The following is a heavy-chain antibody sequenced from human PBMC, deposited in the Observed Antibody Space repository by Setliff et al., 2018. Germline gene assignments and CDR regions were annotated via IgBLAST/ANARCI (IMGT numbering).Heavy chain of an antibody. D-gene: IGHD3-22*01. Sequence: GASVKVSCKASGGAFSTYSLSWVRQAPGQGFEWVGRIIPIFGSPHYAQRFQDRVIITADESTRTAYMELSSVRFEDTAAYYCARDTRDRYDTSGHYLSLDYWG. V-gene: IGHV1-69*13. CDR2: IIPIFGSP. CDR1: GGAFSTYS. CDR3: ARDTRDRYDTSGHYLSLDY. J-gene: IGHJ4*01.